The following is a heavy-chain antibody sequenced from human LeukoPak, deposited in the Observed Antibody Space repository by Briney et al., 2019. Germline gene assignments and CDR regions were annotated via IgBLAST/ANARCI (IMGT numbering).Heavy chain of an antibody. J-gene: IGHJ4*02. V-gene: IGHV3-23*01. CDR1: GFTFDHYL. Sequence: GGSLRLSCAASGFTFDHYLMSWVRQAPGEGLEWVSAISGSGGSTYYAESVKGRFTVSRDNAKNSLYLQMNSLRAEDTAVYYCARAVPAAMGGFDYWGRGTLVTVSS. CDR3: ARAVPAAMGGFDY. D-gene: IGHD2-2*01. CDR2: ISGSGGST.